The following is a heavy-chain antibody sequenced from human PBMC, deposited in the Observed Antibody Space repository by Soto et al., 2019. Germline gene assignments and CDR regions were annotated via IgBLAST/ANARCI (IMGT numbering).Heavy chain of an antibody. CDR2: IIPIFGTA. CDR3: ARRLYDSSGYPLNWFDP. J-gene: IGHJ5*02. V-gene: IGHV1-69*13. Sequence: SVKGSCKASGGTFSSYAISWVRQAPGQGLEWMGGIIPIFGTANYAQKFQGRVTITADESTSTAYMELSSLRSEDTAVYYCARRLYDSSGYPLNWFDPWGQGTLVTVSS. D-gene: IGHD3-22*01. CDR1: GGTFSSYA.